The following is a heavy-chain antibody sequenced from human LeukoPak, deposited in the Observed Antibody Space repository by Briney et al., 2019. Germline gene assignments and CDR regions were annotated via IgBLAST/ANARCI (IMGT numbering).Heavy chain of an antibody. Sequence: SETLSLTCAVYGGSFNDYYWNWIRQPPGKGLEWIGEINLRGSTTYNPSLKSRVTISLDESKNQFSLKLSSVTAADTAVYYCARERLAMVRGVIPKEAWGWFDPWGQGTLVTVSS. D-gene: IGHD3-10*01. J-gene: IGHJ5*02. CDR3: ARERLAMVRGVIPKEAWGWFDP. CDR2: INLRGST. V-gene: IGHV4-34*01. CDR1: GGSFNDYY.